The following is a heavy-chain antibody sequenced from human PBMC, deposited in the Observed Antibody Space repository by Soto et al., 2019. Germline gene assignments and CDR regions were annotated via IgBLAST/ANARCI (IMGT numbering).Heavy chain of an antibody. CDR1: GSSMSSSNW. CDR3: AKDVRWGYY. D-gene: IGHD2-21*01. V-gene: IGHV4-4*02. CDR2: IYHSGST. J-gene: IGHJ4*02. Sequence: QVQLQESGPGLVKPSGTLSLTCAVSGSSMSSSNWWSWIRQPPGKGLEWIGDIYHSGSTSYNPSLKSRVTVSVDKSKNQFSLKLNSVTAADTAVYYCAKDVRWGYYWGQGTLVTVSS.